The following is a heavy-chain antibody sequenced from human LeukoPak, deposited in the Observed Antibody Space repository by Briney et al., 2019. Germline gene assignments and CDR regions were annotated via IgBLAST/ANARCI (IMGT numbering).Heavy chain of an antibody. V-gene: IGHV5-51*01. CDR3: ARVYCSSTSCYLWTAGWFDH. Sequence: PGESRKISCKGSGYSFTNYWIGWVRQMPGKGLEWMGIIYPGDSDTRYSPSFQGQVTISADKSISTAYLQWSSLKASDTAMYYCARVYCSSTSCYLWTAGWFDHWGQGTLVTVSS. CDR2: IYPGDSDT. J-gene: IGHJ5*02. CDR1: GYSFTNYW. D-gene: IGHD2-2*01.